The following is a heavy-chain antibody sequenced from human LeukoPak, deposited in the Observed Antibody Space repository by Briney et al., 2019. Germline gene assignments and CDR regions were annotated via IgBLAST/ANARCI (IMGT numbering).Heavy chain of an antibody. CDR1: GYTFSSYD. J-gene: IGHJ4*02. Sequence: GASVKVSCKASGYTFSSYDINWVRQAPGQGLEWMGWMNPNSGNTGYAQKFEGRVTMTRNTTIITVYMELSSLRSEDTAMYYCARGRNQRDLRLLLYWGQGTLVTVSS. CDR3: ARGRNQRDLRLLLY. CDR2: MNPNSGNT. V-gene: IGHV1-8*01. D-gene: IGHD1-14*01.